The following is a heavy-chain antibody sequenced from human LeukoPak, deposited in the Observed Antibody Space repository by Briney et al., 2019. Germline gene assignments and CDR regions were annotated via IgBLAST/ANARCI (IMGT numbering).Heavy chain of an antibody. CDR2: IIPILGMA. Sequence: VKVSCKASGGTFSSYTISWVRQAPGQGLEWMGRIIPILGMANYAQKFQGRVTITADKSTSTAYMELSSLRSEDTAVYYCARDLGYYDSSGYWSYWGQGTLVTVSS. CDR1: GGTFSSYT. J-gene: IGHJ4*02. CDR3: ARDLGYYDSSGYWSY. V-gene: IGHV1-69*04. D-gene: IGHD3-22*01.